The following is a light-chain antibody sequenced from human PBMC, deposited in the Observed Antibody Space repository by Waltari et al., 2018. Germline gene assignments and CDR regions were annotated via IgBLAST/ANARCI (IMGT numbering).Light chain of an antibody. CDR2: FES. J-gene: IGLJ1*01. CDR3: HVWHAALDPGV. CDR1: NIGSYS. Sequence: SYVVTQPPSVSVAPGETARITCGGKNIGSYSVHWYQKRPGPAPVFVMRFESDRPSGIPDRISGFNPGNTATLTISRVEAEDEADYYCHVWHAALDPGVFGSGTEVTVL. V-gene: IGLV3-21*04.